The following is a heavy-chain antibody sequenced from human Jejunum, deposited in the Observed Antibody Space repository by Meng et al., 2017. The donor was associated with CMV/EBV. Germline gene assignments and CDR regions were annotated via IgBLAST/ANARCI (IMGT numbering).Heavy chain of an antibody. Sequence: CAASGFTFSAYNMNWVRQAPGKGLEWVSSITSSAYISNLDSVKGRFTISKDNANNSVYLQMNSLRAEDTAVYYCARVVKGGNYLEYWGQGTLVTVSS. CDR2: ITSSAYI. J-gene: IGHJ4*02. V-gene: IGHV3-69-1*01. D-gene: IGHD4-23*01. CDR1: GFTFSAYN. CDR3: ARVVKGGNYLEY.